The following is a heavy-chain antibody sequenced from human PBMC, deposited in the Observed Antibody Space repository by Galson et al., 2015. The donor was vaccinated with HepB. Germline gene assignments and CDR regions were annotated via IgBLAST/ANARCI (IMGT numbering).Heavy chain of an antibody. J-gene: IGHJ6*02. V-gene: IGHV3-21*01. D-gene: IGHD2-2*02. CDR3: AKGICNSTSCYTGGNYYGMDV. CDR2: ISSSSSYI. Sequence: SLRLSCAASGFTVSSNYMSWVRQAPGKGLEWVSSISSSSSYIYYADSVKGRFTISRDNAKNSLYLQMNSLRAEDTAVYYCAKGICNSTSCYTGGNYYGMDVWGQGTTVTVSS. CDR1: GFTVSSNY.